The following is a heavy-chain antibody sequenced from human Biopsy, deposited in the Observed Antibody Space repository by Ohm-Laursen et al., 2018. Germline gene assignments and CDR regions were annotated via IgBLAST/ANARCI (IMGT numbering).Heavy chain of an antibody. CDR2: INQDGSEK. D-gene: IGHD2-15*01. Sequence: SLRLSCAASGFTFSTYWMTWVRQAPGKGLEWVANINQDGSEKYYVDSVKVRFTISRDNAKDSLDLQMSSLRVEDTALYYCASAHQYCSATTCNGGSDFWGQGTLVTVSS. J-gene: IGHJ4*02. CDR3: ASAHQYCSATTCNGGSDF. V-gene: IGHV3-7*01. CDR1: GFTFSTYW.